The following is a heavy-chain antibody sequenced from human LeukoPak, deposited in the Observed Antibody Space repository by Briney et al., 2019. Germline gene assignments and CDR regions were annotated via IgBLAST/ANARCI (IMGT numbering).Heavy chain of an antibody. CDR2: IYTSGST. D-gene: IGHD3-22*01. CDR3: AGGDSSGYYDY. V-gene: IGHV4-61*05. Sequence: PSETLSLTCTVSGGSISSSSYYWGWFGQPPRKGLEWIGRIYTSGSTNYNPSLKSRVTMSVDTSKNQFSLKLSSVTAADTAVYYCAGGDSSGYYDYWGQGTLVNVSS. CDR1: GGSISSSSYY. J-gene: IGHJ4*02.